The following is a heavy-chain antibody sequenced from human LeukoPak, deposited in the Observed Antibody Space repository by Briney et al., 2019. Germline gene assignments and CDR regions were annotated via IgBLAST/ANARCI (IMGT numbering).Heavy chain of an antibody. CDR3: ARAPSDNYDRSGYHLDT. CDR2: TSSDLNVK. D-gene: IGHD3-22*01. V-gene: IGHV3-30-3*01. J-gene: IGHJ5*02. Sequence: GGSLRLSCAASGFTFRNYVIHWVRQAPGKGLEWVAVTSSDLNVKLYADSVEGRFTISRDNFENTLYLQMISLRAEDTAVYYCARAPSDNYDRSGYHLDTWGQGILVTVSS. CDR1: GFTFRNYV.